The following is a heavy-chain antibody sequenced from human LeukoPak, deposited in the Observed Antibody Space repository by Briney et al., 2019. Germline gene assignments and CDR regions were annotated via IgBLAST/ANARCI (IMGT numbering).Heavy chain of an antibody. CDR3: AKTGSSSWGYFDY. CDR2: IRNDGTIK. J-gene: IGHJ4*02. Sequence: PGGSLTLSCPAYGFTFRTHGMHWVRQAPGKGLEWVAFIRNDGTIKYYEDSVRGRFTISRDNSKNTLYLQMNSLRAKDTAVYYCAKTGSSSWGYFDYWGQGTLVTVSS. V-gene: IGHV3-30*02. CDR1: GFTFRTHG. D-gene: IGHD6-13*01.